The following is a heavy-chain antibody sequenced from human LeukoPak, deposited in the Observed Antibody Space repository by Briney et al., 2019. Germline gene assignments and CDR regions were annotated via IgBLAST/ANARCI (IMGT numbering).Heavy chain of an antibody. J-gene: IGHJ4*02. CDR2: ISAHNGNT. CDR1: GYTFTSYG. CDR3: ARCSSTSCYTTFDY. D-gene: IGHD2-2*01. V-gene: IGHV1-18*01. Sequence: ASVKVSCKASGYTFTSYGISWVRQAPGQGLEWMGWISAHNGNTNYAQKLQGRVTMTTDTSTSTAYMELRSLRSDDTAVYYCARCSSTSCYTTFDYWGQGTLVTVSS.